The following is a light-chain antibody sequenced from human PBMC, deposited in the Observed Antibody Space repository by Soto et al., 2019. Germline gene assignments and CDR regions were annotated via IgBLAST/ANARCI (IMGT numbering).Light chain of an antibody. CDR3: QQYGKDGSSPLT. Sequence: EIVLTQSPGTLSLSPGERATLSCRASQSLSSSYLAWYQQKPGQAPRLLMYAASSRATGIPDRFTGSGSGTAFTLSVSRLEPEDFAVYYRQQYGKDGSSPLTFGGGTKVEIK. CDR1: QSLSSSY. J-gene: IGKJ4*01. V-gene: IGKV3-20*01. CDR2: AAS.